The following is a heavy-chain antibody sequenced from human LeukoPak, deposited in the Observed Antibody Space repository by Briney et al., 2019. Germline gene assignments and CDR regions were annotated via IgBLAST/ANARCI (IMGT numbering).Heavy chain of an antibody. J-gene: IGHJ4*02. CDR3: AKATWLVLPGQIRGYDYEDLFLSAPEFDY. CDR1: GFTFSSYA. CDR2: ISGSGGST. D-gene: IGHD5-12*01. Sequence: PGGSLRLSRAASGFTFSSYAMSWVRQAPGKGLEWVSAISGSGGSTYYADSVKGRFTISRDNSKNTLYLQMNSLRAEDTAVYYCAKATWLVLPGQIRGYDYEDLFLSAPEFDYWGQGTLVTVSS. V-gene: IGHV3-23*01.